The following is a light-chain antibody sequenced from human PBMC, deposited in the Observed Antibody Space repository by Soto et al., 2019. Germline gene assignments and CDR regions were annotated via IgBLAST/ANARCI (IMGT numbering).Light chain of an antibody. CDR1: SSNIGAGYD. CDR2: GNN. CDR3: QSSDSSLSDSWV. V-gene: IGLV1-40*01. J-gene: IGLJ3*02. Sequence: QSVLTQPPSVSGAPGQRVTISCTGSSSNIGAGYDVHWYQHLPGTAPKLLIYGNNNRASGVPDRFSGSKSGASASLAITGLQAEDEADYYCQSSDSSLSDSWVFGGGTKLTVL.